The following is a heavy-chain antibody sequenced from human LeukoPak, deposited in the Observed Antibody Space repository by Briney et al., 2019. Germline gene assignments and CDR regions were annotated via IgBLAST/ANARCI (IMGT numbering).Heavy chain of an antibody. J-gene: IGHJ4*02. D-gene: IGHD3-22*01. V-gene: IGHV3-48*03. CDR1: GFTFSSYE. CDR2: ISSSGSTI. Sequence: GGSLRLSCAASGFTFSSYEMNWVRQAPGKGLEWVSYISSSGSTIYYADSVKGRFTISRDNAKNSLYLQMNSLRAEDTAVYYCARDIDYYDSSGYTYYFDYWGQGTLVTVSS. CDR3: ARDIDYYDSSGYTYYFDY.